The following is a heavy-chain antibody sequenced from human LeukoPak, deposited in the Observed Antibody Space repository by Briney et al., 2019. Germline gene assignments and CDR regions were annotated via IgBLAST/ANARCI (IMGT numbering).Heavy chain of an antibody. D-gene: IGHD3-22*01. CDR1: GFTFNNYA. J-gene: IGHJ4*02. V-gene: IGHV3-23*01. CDR3: ASGYPFDY. CDR2: ISGSGGGT. Sequence: GGSLRLSCAASGFTFNNYAMTWVRQAPGKGLEGVSVISGSGGGTYYADSVKGRFTISRDNSKNTLYLQMNSLRAEDTAVYYFASGYPFDYWGQGTLVTVSS.